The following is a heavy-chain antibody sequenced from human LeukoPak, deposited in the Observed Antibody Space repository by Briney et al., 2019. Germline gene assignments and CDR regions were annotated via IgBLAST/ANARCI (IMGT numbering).Heavy chain of an antibody. V-gene: IGHV3-74*01. D-gene: IGHD4-23*01. CDR1: GFTFSSYA. J-gene: IGHJ3*02. CDR2: SNSDGSST. Sequence: PGGSLRLSCAASGFTFSSYAMSWVRQAPGKGLVWVSHSNSDGSSTSYADSVRGRFTISRDNAKNTLYLQMNSLRAEDTAVYYCARDLKGPVNDVFDMWGQGTMVTVSS. CDR3: ARDLKGPVNDVFDM.